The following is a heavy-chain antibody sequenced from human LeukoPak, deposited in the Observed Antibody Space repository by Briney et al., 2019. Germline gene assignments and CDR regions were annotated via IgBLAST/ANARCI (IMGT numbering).Heavy chain of an antibody. CDR3: AKDTRLYSGSGSYFHDF. CDR1: GFTFSTYA. Sequence: GGSLRLSCAASGFTFSTYAMSWVRQAPGKGLEWVSTISRSGDSTYYADSVRGRLTISRDISKSTLYLEMSSLRAEDTAVYYCAKDTRLYSGSGSYFHDFWGQGTLVTVSS. D-gene: IGHD3-10*01. J-gene: IGHJ4*02. CDR2: ISRSGDST. V-gene: IGHV3-23*01.